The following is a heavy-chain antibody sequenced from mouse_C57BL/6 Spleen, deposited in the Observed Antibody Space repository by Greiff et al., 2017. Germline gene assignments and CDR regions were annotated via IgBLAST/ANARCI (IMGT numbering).Heavy chain of an antibody. J-gene: IGHJ2*01. D-gene: IGHD2-3*01. CDR1: GFTFRSYA. CDR3: AIERVPYDGTYFDY. CDR2: ISDGGSYT. V-gene: IGHV5-4*01. Sequence: EVKLMESGGGLVKPGGSLKLSCAASGFTFRSYAMSWVRQTPEKRLAWVATISDGGSYTYYPDNVKGRFTISRDNAKNNLYLQMSHLKSEDTAMYYCAIERVPYDGTYFDYWGQGTTLTVSS.